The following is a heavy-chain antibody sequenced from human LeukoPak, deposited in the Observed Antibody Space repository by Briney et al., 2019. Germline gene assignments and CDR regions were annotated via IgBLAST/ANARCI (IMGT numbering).Heavy chain of an antibody. J-gene: IGHJ6*03. V-gene: IGHV3-23*01. D-gene: IGHD3-10*01. Sequence: PGGSLRLSCTASGFTLSSYEMSWIRQAPGKGLEWVSSIDYSGGSTYYADSVKGRFTISRDNSKNTLYLQMNSLKGDDTAVYYCAKDSAFYYIDVWGKGTTVIISS. CDR1: GFTLSSYE. CDR2: IDYSGGST. CDR3: AKDSAFYYIDV.